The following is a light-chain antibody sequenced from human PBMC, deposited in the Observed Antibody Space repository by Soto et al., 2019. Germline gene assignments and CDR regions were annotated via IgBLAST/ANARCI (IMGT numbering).Light chain of an antibody. V-gene: IGKV3-15*01. CDR3: QHYSSYPEA. CDR2: GAS. CDR1: QSVNSN. Sequence: MTQSPATLSASPGERATLSCRASQSVNSNLAWYQQKLGQAPRVLIYGASTRATGSPDRFSGSGSGTEFSLTISSMQPDDFAAYYFQHYSSYPEAFGQGTKVDIK. J-gene: IGKJ1*01.